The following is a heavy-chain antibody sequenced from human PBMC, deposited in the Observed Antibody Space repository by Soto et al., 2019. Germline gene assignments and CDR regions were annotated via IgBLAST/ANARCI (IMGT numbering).Heavy chain of an antibody. CDR3: ARGVYSSSWPHTTEYFQH. D-gene: IGHD6-13*01. V-gene: IGHV3-48*02. CDR1: GFTFSSYS. CDR2: ISSSSSTI. Sequence: GSLRLSCAASGFTFSSYSMNWVRQAPGKGLEWVSYISSSSSTIYYADSVKGRFTISRDNAKNSLYLQMNSLRDEDTAVYCCARGVYSSSWPHTTEYFQHWGQGTLVTVSS. J-gene: IGHJ1*01.